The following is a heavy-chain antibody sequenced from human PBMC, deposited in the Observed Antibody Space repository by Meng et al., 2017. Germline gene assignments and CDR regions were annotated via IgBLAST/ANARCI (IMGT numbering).Heavy chain of an antibody. J-gene: IGHJ3*02. CDR2: INPNSGGT. D-gene: IGHD3-22*01. Sequence: ASVKVSCKASGYTFTGYYMHWVRQAPGQGLEWMGWINPNSGGTNYAQKFQGRVTMTRDTSTSTVYMELSSLRSEDTAVYYCARRTRNTMIVVDDAFDIWGQGTMVTVSS. V-gene: IGHV1-2*02. CDR3: ARRTRNTMIVVDDAFDI. CDR1: GYTFTGYY.